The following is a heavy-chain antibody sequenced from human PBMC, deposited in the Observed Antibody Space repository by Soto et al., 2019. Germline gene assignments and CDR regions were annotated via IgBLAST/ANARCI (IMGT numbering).Heavy chain of an antibody. CDR1: VFTXIG. CDR2: ISTHNGNT. Sequence: GXSXKVSFKASVFTXIGISLLLQAPGQRLEWMGWISTHNGNTIYAQKFQGRVIMTMDTSTNTVYMELRSLRTDDTAVYLCAREGILGLFDAYDLWGQGTMVTVSS. V-gene: IGHV1-18*04. CDR3: AREGILGLFDAYDL. D-gene: IGHD3-3*01. J-gene: IGHJ3*01.